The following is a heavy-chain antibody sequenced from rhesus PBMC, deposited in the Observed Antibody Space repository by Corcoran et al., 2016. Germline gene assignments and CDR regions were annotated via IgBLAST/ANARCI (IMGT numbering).Heavy chain of an antibody. CDR2: IHRGGGST. D-gene: IGHD5-24*01. V-gene: IGHV3S25*01. CDR3: AKPVRGTAGTVDY. Sequence: EVPLVESGGGLATRGGSLRLSCAAAGFTFSSSWQHVAPQAPGKGLEWSASIHRGGGSTYYAYSVKGRFTISRDNSKNTLSLQMNSLRAEDTAVYYCAKPVRGTAGTVDYWGQGVLVTVSS. J-gene: IGHJ4*01. CDR1: GFTFSSSW.